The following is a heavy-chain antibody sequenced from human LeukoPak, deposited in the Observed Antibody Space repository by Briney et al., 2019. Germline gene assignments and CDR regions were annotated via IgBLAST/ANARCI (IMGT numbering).Heavy chain of an antibody. D-gene: IGHD6-13*01. CDR1: GFTFSSYT. CDR2: ISGSGGST. V-gene: IGHV3-23*01. J-gene: IGHJ6*02. CDR3: AKRRCWYTYYGMDV. Sequence: GGSLRLSCAASGFTFSSYTMHWIRQAPRKGLDLVSVISGSGGSTYYSDSVKGRFTISRDNSKNTLYLQMNSLRVEDTAVYYCAKRRCWYTYYGMDVWGQGTTVTVSS.